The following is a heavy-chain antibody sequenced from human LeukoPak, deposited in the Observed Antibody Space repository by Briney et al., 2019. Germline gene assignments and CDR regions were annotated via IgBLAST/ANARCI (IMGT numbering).Heavy chain of an antibody. CDR3: ARGKTMVYCGGDCYRFDN. V-gene: IGHV1-2*02. J-gene: IGHJ4*02. Sequence: GASVKVSCKASGYTFTRYGISWVRQAPGQGLEWVGWINPNSGGTNYAQKFQGRVTMTRDTSISTAYMELSRLLSGDTAVYYCARGKTMVYCGGDCYRFDNWGQGTLVTVSS. CDR2: INPNSGGT. CDR1: GYTFTRYG. D-gene: IGHD2-21*02.